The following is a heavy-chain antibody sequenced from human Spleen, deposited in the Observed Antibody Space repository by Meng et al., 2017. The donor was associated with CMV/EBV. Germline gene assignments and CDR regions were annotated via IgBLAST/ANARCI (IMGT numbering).Heavy chain of an antibody. CDR3: ARGVGAFDV. J-gene: IGHJ3*01. V-gene: IGHV4-34*01. CDR2: INHSGST. Sequence: SETLSLTCAVYGGSFSGYYWSWIRQPPGKGLEWIGEINHSGSTNYNPSLKSRVTISVDTSKNQFSLKLSSVTAADTALYYCARGVGAFDVWGQGTRVTVSS. CDR1: GGSFSGYY.